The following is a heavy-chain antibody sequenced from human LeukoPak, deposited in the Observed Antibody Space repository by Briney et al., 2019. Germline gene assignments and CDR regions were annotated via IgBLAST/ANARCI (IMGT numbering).Heavy chain of an antibody. V-gene: IGHV4-4*02. Sequence: SETLSLTCDVSGGSMSSSNWWSWVRQPPGKGLEWIGEIYHSGSTNYNPSLKSRVTISVDTSKNQFSLKLSSVTAADTAVYYCATNGYYCTDVWGKGTTVTVSS. D-gene: IGHD2-8*01. CDR2: IYHSGST. J-gene: IGHJ6*03. CDR1: GGSMSSSNW. CDR3: ATNGYYCTDV.